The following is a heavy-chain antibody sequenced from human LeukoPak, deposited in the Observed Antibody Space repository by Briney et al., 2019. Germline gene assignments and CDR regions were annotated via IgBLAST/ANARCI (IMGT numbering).Heavy chain of an antibody. D-gene: IGHD6-13*01. CDR2: ISYGGSNK. CDR3: ASYSSFSSSWSKDAFDI. Sequence: GGSLRLSCAASGFTFSSYAMHWVRQAPGKGLEWVAVISYGGSNKYYADSVKGRFTISRDNSKNTLYLQMNSLRAEDTAVYYCASYSSFSSSWSKDAFDIWGQGTMVTVSS. V-gene: IGHV3-30-3*01. J-gene: IGHJ3*02. CDR1: GFTFSSYA.